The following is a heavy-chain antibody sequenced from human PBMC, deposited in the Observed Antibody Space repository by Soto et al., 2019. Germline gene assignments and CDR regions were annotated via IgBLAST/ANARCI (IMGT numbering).Heavy chain of an antibody. D-gene: IGHD4-17*01. V-gene: IGHV3-23*01. Sequence: EVQLLESGGGLVQPGGSLRLSCAVTGLTFSNYAMSWVRQAPGKGLEWVSVISGSGDSTHYAESVKGRFTISVDNSKNTVYVQMNSLRAEDTAVYYCAKMSTGSIRDYWGQGTLVTVSS. J-gene: IGHJ4*02. CDR3: AKMSTGSIRDY. CDR2: ISGSGDST. CDR1: GLTFSNYA.